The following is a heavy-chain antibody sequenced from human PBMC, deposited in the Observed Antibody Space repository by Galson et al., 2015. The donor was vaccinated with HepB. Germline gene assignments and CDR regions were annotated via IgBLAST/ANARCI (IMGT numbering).Heavy chain of an antibody. CDR2: IRSRSTSM. D-gene: IGHD3-10*01. J-gene: IGHJ6*02. CDR3: ARNLLRFGDPNGMDV. CDR1: GFTFSSYS. Sequence: SLRLSCAASGFTFSSYSMNWVRQAPGKGLEWVSSIRSRSTSMYYADSVKGRFTISRDDAKNSLFLQMNSLRAEDMAVYYCARNLLRFGDPNGMDVWGQGTTVTVSS. V-gene: IGHV3-21*01.